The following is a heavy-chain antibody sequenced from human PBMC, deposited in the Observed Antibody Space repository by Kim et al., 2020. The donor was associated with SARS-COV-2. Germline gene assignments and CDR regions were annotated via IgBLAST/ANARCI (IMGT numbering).Heavy chain of an antibody. CDR3: MVVMDDYNYYYYYGMDV. J-gene: IGHJ6*02. CDR1: GFTFDIYA. V-gene: IGHV3-23*01. CDR2: ISGGSVNK. Sequence: GGSLRLSCVASGFTFDIYAMSWVRQAPGKGLEWVSVISGGSVNKFYADSVRGRFTISRDNSKNTVYLQMNSLRDEDTALYAKMVVMDDYNYYYYYGMDVWGQGTTVTVSS. D-gene: IGHD3-16*01.